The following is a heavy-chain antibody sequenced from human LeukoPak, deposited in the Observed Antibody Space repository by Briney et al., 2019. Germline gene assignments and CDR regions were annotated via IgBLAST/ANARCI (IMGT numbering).Heavy chain of an antibody. CDR1: GFTFSSYA. V-gene: IGHV3-30-3*01. Sequence: GGSLRLSCAASGFTFSSYAMHWVRQAPGKGLEWVAVISYDGSNKYYADSVKGRFTISRDNSKNTLYLQMNSLRAEDTAVYYCARVPSRSVAGGAFVYWGQGTLVTVSS. J-gene: IGHJ4*02. CDR3: ARVPSRSVAGGAFVY. D-gene: IGHD6-19*01. CDR2: ISYDGSNK.